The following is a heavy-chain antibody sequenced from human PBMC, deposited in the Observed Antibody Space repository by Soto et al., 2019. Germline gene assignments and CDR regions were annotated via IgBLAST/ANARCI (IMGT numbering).Heavy chain of an antibody. J-gene: IGHJ5*02. V-gene: IGHV1-69*13. CDR1: GGTFSSYA. Sequence: ASVKVSCKASGGTFSSYAISWVRQAPGQGLEWMGGVIPIFGTANYAQKFQGRVTITADESTSTAYMELSSLRSEDTAVYYCAYKSSGPHQWFDPWGQGTLVTVSS. CDR3: AYKSSGPHQWFDP. D-gene: IGHD6-19*01. CDR2: VIPIFGTA.